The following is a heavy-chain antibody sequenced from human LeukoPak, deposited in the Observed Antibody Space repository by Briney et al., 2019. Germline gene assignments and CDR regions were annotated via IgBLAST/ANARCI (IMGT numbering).Heavy chain of an antibody. CDR3: AKMISSGYSADFDY. CDR2: ISASGGST. CDR1: GFTFSNYA. V-gene: IGHV3-23*01. D-gene: IGHD3-22*01. J-gene: IGHJ4*02. Sequence: GGSLRLSCAASGFTFSNYAMSWVRQAPGKGLDWASSISASGGSTYYADSVKGRFTISRDRSKNTVYLQMYSLRVDDTAVYFCAKMISSGYSADFDYWGQGSLVTVSS.